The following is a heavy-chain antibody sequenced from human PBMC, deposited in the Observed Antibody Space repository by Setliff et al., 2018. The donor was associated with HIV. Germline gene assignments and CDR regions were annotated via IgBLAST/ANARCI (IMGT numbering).Heavy chain of an antibody. J-gene: IGHJ5*01. CDR2: IFYSGTT. CDR1: GAFTTSSLYS. D-gene: IGHD5-18*01. V-gene: IGHV4-39*07. CDR3: ARGRYSYGPGWFDS. Sequence: SETLSLTCSVSGAFTTSSLYSWGWFRQSPGKGLEWIGTIFYSGTTTYNPSLKSRITISVYTSKKEFSLNLSSLTAADTAVFYCARGRYSYGPGWFDSWAQGAVVTVSS.